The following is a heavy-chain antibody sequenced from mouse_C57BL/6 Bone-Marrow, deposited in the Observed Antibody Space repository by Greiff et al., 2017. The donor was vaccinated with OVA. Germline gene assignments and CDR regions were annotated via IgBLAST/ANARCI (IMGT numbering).Heavy chain of an antibody. CDR3: ARRGDYYGSSYRYWYFDV. Sequence: QVQLQQPGAELVKPGASVKMSCKASGYTFTSYWITWVKQRPGQGLEWIGDIYPGSGSTNYNEKFKSKATLTVDTSSSTAYMQLSSLTSEDSAVYYWARRGDYYGSSYRYWYFDVWGTGTTVTVSS. D-gene: IGHD1-1*01. CDR1: GYTFTSYW. V-gene: IGHV1-55*01. J-gene: IGHJ1*03. CDR2: IYPGSGST.